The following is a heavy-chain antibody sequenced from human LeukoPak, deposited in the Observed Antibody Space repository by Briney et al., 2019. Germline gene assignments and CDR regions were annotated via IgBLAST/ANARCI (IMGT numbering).Heavy chain of an antibody. CDR3: ARRWGSYYGSGSLDY. CDR2: IYYSGST. J-gene: IGHJ4*02. CDR1: GGSISSYY. D-gene: IGHD3-10*01. Sequence: SETLSLTCTVSGGSISSYYWSWIRQPPGKGLEWIGYIYYSGSTNYNPSLKSRVTISVDTSKNQFSLKLSSVTAADTAVYYCARRWGSYYGSGSLDYWGQGTLVTVSS. V-gene: IGHV4-59*01.